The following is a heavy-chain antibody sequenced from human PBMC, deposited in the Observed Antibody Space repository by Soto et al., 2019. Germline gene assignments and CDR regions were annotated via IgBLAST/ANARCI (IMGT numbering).Heavy chain of an antibody. D-gene: IGHD5-18*01. Sequence: SVKVSCKASGGTFSSYAISWVRQAPGQGLEWMGGIIPIFGTANYAQKFQGRVTITADKSTSTAYMELSSLRSEDTAVYYCVRAKGHQYSHGQGYYGMDVWGQGTTVTVSS. CDR2: IIPIFGTA. CDR3: VRAKGHQYSHGQGYYGMDV. J-gene: IGHJ6*02. V-gene: IGHV1-69*06. CDR1: GGTFSSYA.